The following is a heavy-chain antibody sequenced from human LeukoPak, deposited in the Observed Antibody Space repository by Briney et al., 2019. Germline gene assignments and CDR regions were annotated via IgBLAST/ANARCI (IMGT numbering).Heavy chain of an antibody. CDR3: TRDRGVVAVAATRPDY. CDR1: GFAFSNFW. V-gene: IGHV3-7*01. J-gene: IGHJ4*02. Sequence: GGSLRLSCAASGFAFSNFWMSWVRQAPGKGLEWVANIRQDGSERNYVDSVKGRFTISRDNAKNSVYLQMNSLRAEDTAVYYCTRDRGVVAVAATRPDYWGQGTLVTVSS. D-gene: IGHD2-15*01. CDR2: IRQDGSER.